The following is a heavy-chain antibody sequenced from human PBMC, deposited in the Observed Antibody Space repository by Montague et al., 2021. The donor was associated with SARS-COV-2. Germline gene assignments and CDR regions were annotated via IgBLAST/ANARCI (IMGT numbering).Heavy chain of an antibody. J-gene: IGHJ4*02. D-gene: IGHD1-14*01. CDR1: GDSVSSPSAS. CDR2: TYYRSWWRS. CDR3: TQERGPGRTTWHYFDY. V-gene: IGHV6-1*01. Sequence: CAISGDSVSSPSASWNWIRQSPSRGLEWLGRTYYRSWWRSQYPGSLESRITISGDTSKSQFSLQLNSVTPEDTAVYYCTQERGPGRTTWHYFDYWGQGTLVTVSS.